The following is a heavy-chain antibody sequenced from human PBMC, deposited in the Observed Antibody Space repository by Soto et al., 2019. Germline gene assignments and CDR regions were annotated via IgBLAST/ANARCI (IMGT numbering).Heavy chain of an antibody. D-gene: IGHD2-8*01. CDR1: GFTFSSYE. J-gene: IGHJ4*02. Sequence: GGSLRLSCAASGFTFSSYEMNWVRQAPGKGLEWVSYISSSGSTIYYADSVKGRFTISRDNAKNSLYLQMNSLRAEDTAVYYCAVWCTNGVCYNYWGQGTLVTVSS. CDR3: AVWCTNGVCYNY. V-gene: IGHV3-48*03. CDR2: ISSSGSTI.